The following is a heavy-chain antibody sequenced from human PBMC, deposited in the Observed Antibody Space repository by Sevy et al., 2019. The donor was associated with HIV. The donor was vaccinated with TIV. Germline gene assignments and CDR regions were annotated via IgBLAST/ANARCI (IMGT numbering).Heavy chain of an antibody. J-gene: IGHJ4*02. Sequence: GESLKISCVASGFTFPIYSVVWVRRAPGKGLEWLTLISYDGNNRYYADSVKGRFTISRDNSNNILYLQMTSLRVEDTALYFCASVAVEYCTNDCYHRFDHWGLGTLVTVSS. CDR1: GFTFPIYS. CDR2: ISYDGNNR. V-gene: IGHV3-30*04. CDR3: ASVAVEYCTNDCYHRFDH. D-gene: IGHD2-8*01.